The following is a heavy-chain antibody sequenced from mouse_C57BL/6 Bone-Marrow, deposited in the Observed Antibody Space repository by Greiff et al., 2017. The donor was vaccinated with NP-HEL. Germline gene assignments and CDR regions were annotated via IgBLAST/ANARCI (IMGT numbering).Heavy chain of an antibody. Sequence: QVQLQQPGAELVRPGSSVKLSCKASGYTFTSYWLHWVKQRPLQGLEWIGNIDTSDSETHYNPQFKDQATLTVDKSTSTAYMQRSSLTSEDSAVYYCARNEPNYCWSGADYWGQGTTLTVSS. CDR3: ARNEPNYCWSGADY. D-gene: IGHD1-1*01. V-gene: IGHV1-52*01. J-gene: IGHJ2*01. CDR1: GYTFTSYW. CDR2: IDTSDSET.